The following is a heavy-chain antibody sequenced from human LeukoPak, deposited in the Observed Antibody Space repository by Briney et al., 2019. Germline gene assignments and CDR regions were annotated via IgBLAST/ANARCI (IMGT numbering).Heavy chain of an antibody. CDR3: ARADSNYYYGMDV. CDR2: IYYSGST. CDR1: GGSISSGGYS. D-gene: IGHD4-11*01. Sequence: PSQTLSLTCAVSGGSISSGGYSWSWIRQPPGKGLEWIGYIYYSGSTNYNPSLKSRVTISVDTSKNQFSLKLSSVTAADTAVYYCARADSNYYYGMDVWGQGTTVTVSS. J-gene: IGHJ6*02. V-gene: IGHV4-61*08.